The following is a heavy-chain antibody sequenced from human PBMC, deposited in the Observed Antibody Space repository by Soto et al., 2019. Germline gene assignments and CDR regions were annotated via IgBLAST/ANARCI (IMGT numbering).Heavy chain of an antibody. CDR1: GFSFGSYS. Sequence: PXGSLILSCAASGFSFGSYSLSWVRQAPGKGLEWVSTISGSDGKTFYADSVKGRFSISRDTSQSTLYLQMNSLRADDTAMYYCARRSYLDDWGQGTRVTVSS. CDR2: ISGSDGKT. J-gene: IGHJ1*01. V-gene: IGHV3-23*01. D-gene: IGHD3-10*01. CDR3: ARRSYLDD.